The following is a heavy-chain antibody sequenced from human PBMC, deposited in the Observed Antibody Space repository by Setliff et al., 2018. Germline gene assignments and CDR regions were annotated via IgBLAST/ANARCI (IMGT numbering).Heavy chain of an antibody. V-gene: IGHV4-4*02. Sequence: SETLSLTCTVSGESIRSNNWWNWVRQPPGKGLEWIGDIYQSGTTNYNPSLKSRVTISADTSKNQFSLKLKSVTAADTAVYYCARAISGWYSAHYYYMDVWGKGTTVTV. J-gene: IGHJ6*03. D-gene: IGHD6-19*01. CDR2: IYQSGTT. CDR3: ARAISGWYSAHYYYMDV. CDR1: GESIRSNNW.